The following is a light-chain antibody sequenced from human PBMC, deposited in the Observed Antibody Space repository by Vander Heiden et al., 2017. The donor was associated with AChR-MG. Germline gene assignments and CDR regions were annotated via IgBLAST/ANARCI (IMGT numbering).Light chain of an antibody. V-gene: IGKV1-NL1*01. Sequence: DIQMTQLPSSLSASVGDRVTITCRASQGISNSLAWYQQKPGKAPKLLLYAASRLESGVPSRFSGSGYGTDYTLTISSRQPEDFASYYCQQNESTPMFTFGQGTKLEIK. CDR3: QQNESTPMFT. CDR2: AAS. J-gene: IGKJ2*01. CDR1: QGISNS.